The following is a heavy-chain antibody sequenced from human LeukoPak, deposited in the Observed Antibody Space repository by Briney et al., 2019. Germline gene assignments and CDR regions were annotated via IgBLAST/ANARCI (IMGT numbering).Heavy chain of an antibody. J-gene: IGHJ4*02. D-gene: IGHD2-15*01. CDR1: GYSFTNYW. V-gene: IGHV5-51*01. CDR3: ARRGIYCSGGSCYSEYYFDY. Sequence: GESLKISCKASGYSFTNYWIGWVRQMPGKGLEWMGIINRADSDTRYRPSFQGQVTISADKSISTAYLQWSSLKASDTAMYYCARRGIYCSGGSCYSEYYFDYWGQGTLVTVSS. CDR2: INRADSDT.